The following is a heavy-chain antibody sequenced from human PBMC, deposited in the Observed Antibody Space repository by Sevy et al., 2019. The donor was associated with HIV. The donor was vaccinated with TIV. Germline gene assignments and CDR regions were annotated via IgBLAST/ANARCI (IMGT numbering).Heavy chain of an antibody. D-gene: IGHD3-16*01. CDR3: ARDHVKDGKGGDYYYHAMDV. Sequence: GGSLRLSCTASGFTLSDYYMSWIRQAPGKGLQWISYISGSDDSGGDDTIYYAGSVKGRFTISRDNAKDSLYLQMSSLRADDRAVYYCARDHVKDGKGGDYYYHAMDVWGRGTTVTVSS. V-gene: IGHV3-11*01. CDR1: GFTLSDYY. CDR2: ISGSDDSGGDDTI. J-gene: IGHJ6*02.